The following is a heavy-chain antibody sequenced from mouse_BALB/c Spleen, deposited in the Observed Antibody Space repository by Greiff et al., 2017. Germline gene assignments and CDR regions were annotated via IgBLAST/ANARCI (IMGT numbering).Heavy chain of an antibody. D-gene: IGHD2-14*01. J-gene: IGHJ2*01. CDR1: GFSLTGYG. CDR2: IWGDGST. V-gene: IGHV2-6-7*01. CDR3: ARYRYYFDY. Sequence: QGQLKQSGPGLVAPSQSLSITCTVSGFSLTGYGVNWVRQPPGKGLEWLGMIWGDGSTDYNSALKSRLSISKDNSKSQVFLKMNSLQTDDTARYYCARYRYYFDYWGQGTTLTVSS.